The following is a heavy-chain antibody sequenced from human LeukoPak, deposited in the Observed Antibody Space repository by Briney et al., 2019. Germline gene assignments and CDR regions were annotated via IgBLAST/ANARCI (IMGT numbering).Heavy chain of an antibody. CDR2: IDHSGST. CDR1: GGSISSGGYA. CDR3: ASSGSYGGAFDY. D-gene: IGHD1-26*01. V-gene: IGHV4-30-2*01. Sequence: PSETLSLTCAVSGGSISSGGYACSWIRQPPGKFLEWIGYIDHSGSTYYSPSLQSRVTISVDRSKNQSSLKLSSVTAADTAVYYCASSGSYGGAFDYWGQGTLVTVSS. J-gene: IGHJ4*02.